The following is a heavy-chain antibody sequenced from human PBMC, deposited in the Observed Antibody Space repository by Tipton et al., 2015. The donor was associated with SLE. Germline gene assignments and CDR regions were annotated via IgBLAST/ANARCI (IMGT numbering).Heavy chain of an antibody. V-gene: IGHV4-39*01. Sequence: TLSLTCTVSGGSISSNSYYWGWIRQPPGKGLEWIGSIYYSGSTYYNPSLKSRVTISVDTSKNQFSLKLSSVTAADTAVYYCARPRGSGYGCQYFDYWGQGTLVTVSS. CDR3: ARPRGSGYGCQYFDY. J-gene: IGHJ4*02. CDR1: GGSISSNSYY. D-gene: IGHD5-18*01. CDR2: IYYSGST.